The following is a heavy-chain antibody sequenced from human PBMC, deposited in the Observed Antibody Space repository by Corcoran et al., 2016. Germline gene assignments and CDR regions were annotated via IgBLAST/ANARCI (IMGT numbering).Heavy chain of an antibody. J-gene: IGHJ4*02. CDR3: ARYGVMTTSYCFDS. Sequence: EVQLVESGGGLVKPGESLRLSCVASGFTFGSYSMNWVRQAPGKGLEWVSSISKSSSYIYYSDSVRGRFTISRDNAKNSLYLQMNSLRVEDTAVYYCARYGVMTTSYCFDSWGQGTLVTVAS. D-gene: IGHD3-22*01. V-gene: IGHV3-21*01. CDR1: GFTFGSYS. CDR2: ISKSSSYI.